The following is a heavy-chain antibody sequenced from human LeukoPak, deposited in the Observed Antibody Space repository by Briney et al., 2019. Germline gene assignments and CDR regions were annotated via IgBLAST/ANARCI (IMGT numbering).Heavy chain of an antibody. CDR3: KSGGAAPGRFDY. V-gene: IGHV3-7*01. D-gene: IGHD6-13*01. J-gene: IGHJ4*02. Sequence: GGSLRLSCAASGFSFTSYWMSWMRQAPGKGLQWVANIKHDGSEQYYVDSVKGRFTISRDNAKNSLYLQMNRLGVEDTAIYYCKSGGAAPGRFDYWGQGALVTVSS. CDR2: IKHDGSEQ. CDR1: GFSFTSYW.